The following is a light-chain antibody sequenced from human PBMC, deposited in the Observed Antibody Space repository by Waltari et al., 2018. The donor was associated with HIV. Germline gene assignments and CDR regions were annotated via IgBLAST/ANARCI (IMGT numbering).Light chain of an antibody. Sequence: EVVLTQSPDTLSLSPGEGAVLSCRASQSVNSNSLAWYQQKPGQAPRLLIFAASSRATSIPDRFSGSGSGTDFTLAISGLKPEDFATYYCQQYGSSPQTFGQGTKLEIK. CDR1: QSVNSNS. V-gene: IGKV3-20*01. CDR2: AAS. J-gene: IGKJ2*01. CDR3: QQYGSSPQT.